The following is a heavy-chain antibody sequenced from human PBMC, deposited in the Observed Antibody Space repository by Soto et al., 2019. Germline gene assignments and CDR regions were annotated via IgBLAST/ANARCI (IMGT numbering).Heavy chain of an antibody. CDR2: IYSGGST. Sequence: PXVSLRLSCAACGFRFSGYAMSWVRQAPGKGLEWVSVIYSGGSTYYADSAKGRFTISRDNSKNTLYLQMNSLRAEDTAVYYCARDGLGYYYYGMDVWGQGTTVTVSS. CDR3: ARDGLGYYYYGMDV. CDR1: GFRFSGYA. J-gene: IGHJ6*02. V-gene: IGHV3-53*01.